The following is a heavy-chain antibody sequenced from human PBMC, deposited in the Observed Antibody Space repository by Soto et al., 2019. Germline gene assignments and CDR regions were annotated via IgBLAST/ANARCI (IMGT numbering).Heavy chain of an antibody. CDR2: IYYSGTT. CDR1: GDSVYRSNCY. CDR3: AFNSAWALYYFDF. J-gene: IGHJ4*02. D-gene: IGHD6-19*01. Sequence: SETLSLSCAVSGDSVYRSNCYWAWIRQTPEKGLEWIATIYYSGTTHYNPSLESRVTISLDRSKNQFSLELTSVTATDTAIYYCAFNSAWALYYFDFWGPGTLVTVSS. V-gene: IGHV4-39*01.